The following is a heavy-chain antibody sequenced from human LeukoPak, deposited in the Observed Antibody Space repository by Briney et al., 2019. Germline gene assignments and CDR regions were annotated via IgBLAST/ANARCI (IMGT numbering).Heavy chain of an antibody. J-gene: IGHJ4*02. V-gene: IGHV1-8*01. CDR3: ARGRVGATLFDY. D-gene: IGHD1-26*01. CDR2: MNTDSGNT. Sequence: GASVKVSCKASGYTFTSYDINWVRQATGQGLEWMGWMNTDSGNTGYAQKFQGRVTMTRNTSISTAYMELSSLRSEDTAVYYCARGRVGATLFDYWGQGTLVTVSS. CDR1: GYTFTSYD.